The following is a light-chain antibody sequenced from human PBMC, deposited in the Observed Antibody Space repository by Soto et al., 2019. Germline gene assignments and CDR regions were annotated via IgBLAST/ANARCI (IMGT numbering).Light chain of an antibody. Sequence: QSALTQPASVSGSPGQSITLSCTGSSSDVGGYNYVSWYQQHPGEAPKLMIYEVSNRPSGVSNRFSGSKSGNTASLTISGLQAEHEADYYCSSYTSSSTLEVVFGGGTKVTVL. V-gene: IGLV2-14*01. J-gene: IGLJ2*01. CDR1: SSDVGGYNY. CDR2: EVS. CDR3: SSYTSSSTLEVV.